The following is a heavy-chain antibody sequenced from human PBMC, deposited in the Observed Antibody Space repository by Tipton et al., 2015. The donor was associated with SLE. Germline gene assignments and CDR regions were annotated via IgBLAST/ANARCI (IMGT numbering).Heavy chain of an antibody. CDR2: IYYTGSS. CDR1: GASISSYY. CDR3: ARGTSFSGGSNWFDP. Sequence: LSLTCTVSGASISSYYWSWVRQPPGKGLEWIGFIYYTGSSYYSPSLRSRVRISIDTSKNQFSLNLSSVTAADTAVYYCARGTSFSGGSNWFDPWGQGILVTVSS. D-gene: IGHD3-3*01. J-gene: IGHJ5*02. V-gene: IGHV4-59*12.